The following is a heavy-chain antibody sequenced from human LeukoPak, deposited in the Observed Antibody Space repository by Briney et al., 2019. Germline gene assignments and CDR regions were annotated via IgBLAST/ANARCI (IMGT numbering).Heavy chain of an antibody. Sequence: PGGSLRLSCAASGFTFSSYAMNWVRQAPGKGLEWVSAISGSGDSTDYADSVKGRFPISRDNSKNTLYLQMNSLRAEDTAIYCAKSRVGYWVPEFDYWGQGTLVTVSS. CDR2: ISGSGDST. J-gene: IGHJ4*02. D-gene: IGHD1-26*01. V-gene: IGHV3-23*01. CDR3: AKSRVGYWVPEFDY. CDR1: GFTFSSYA.